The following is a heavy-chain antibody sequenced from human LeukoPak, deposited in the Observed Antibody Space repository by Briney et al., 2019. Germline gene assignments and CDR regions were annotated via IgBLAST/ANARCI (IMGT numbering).Heavy chain of an antibody. CDR3: ARADYDSSGTFDY. CDR1: GFTSSSYS. Sequence: GGSLRLSCAASGFTSSSYSMNWVRQAPGKGLEWVSSISSSSTYIYYADSVQGRFTTSRDNAKNSLYLQMNSLRADDTAVYYCARADYDSSGTFDYWGQGTLVTVSS. D-gene: IGHD3-22*01. J-gene: IGHJ4*02. V-gene: IGHV3-21*01. CDR2: ISSSSTYI.